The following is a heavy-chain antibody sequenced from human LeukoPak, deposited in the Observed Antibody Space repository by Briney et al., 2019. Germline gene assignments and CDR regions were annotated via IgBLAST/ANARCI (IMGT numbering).Heavy chain of an antibody. CDR3: ARRAVDNSYYYYMDV. Sequence: ASMKVSCKTSGYTFTGYLIHWVRQAPGQGLEWMGWINPHSGDTNYAQNFQGRVTMTRDTSISTAYMELSRLRSDDTAVYYCARRAVDNSYYYYMDVWGKGTTVTVSS. D-gene: IGHD6-19*01. J-gene: IGHJ6*03. CDR2: INPHSGDT. CDR1: GYTFTGYL. V-gene: IGHV1-2*02.